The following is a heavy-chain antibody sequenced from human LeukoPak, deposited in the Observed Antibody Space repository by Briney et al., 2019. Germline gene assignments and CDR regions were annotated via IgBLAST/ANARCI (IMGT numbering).Heavy chain of an antibody. CDR3: ARALSSTRPLDV. Sequence: SETLSLTCAVYGGSFSGYYWSWIRQPPGKGLEWIGEINHSGSTNYNPSLKSRVTISVDTSKNQFSLKLSSVTAADTAVYYCARALSSTRPLDVWGKGTTVTVSS. V-gene: IGHV4-34*01. D-gene: IGHD2-2*01. J-gene: IGHJ6*04. CDR1: GGSFSGYY. CDR2: INHSGST.